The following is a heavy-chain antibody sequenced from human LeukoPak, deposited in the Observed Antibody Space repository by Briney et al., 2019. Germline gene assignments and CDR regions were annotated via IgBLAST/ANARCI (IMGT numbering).Heavy chain of an antibody. CDR1: GFTFSSYA. Sequence: GGSLRLSCAASGFTFSSYAMSWVRQAPGKGLEWVANIKQDGSEKYYVDSVKGRFTISRDNAKNSLYLQMNSLRAEDTAVYYCARGRGYGDYVDAFDIWGQGTMVTVSS. V-gene: IGHV3-7*01. D-gene: IGHD4-17*01. J-gene: IGHJ3*02. CDR3: ARGRGYGDYVDAFDI. CDR2: IKQDGSEK.